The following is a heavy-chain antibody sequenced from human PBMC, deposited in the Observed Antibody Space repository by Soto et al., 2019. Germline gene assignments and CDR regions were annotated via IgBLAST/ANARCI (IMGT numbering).Heavy chain of an antibody. CDR1: GSTFTDFT. CDR2: ISGDGLST. J-gene: IGHJ3*02. V-gene: IGHV3-23*01. Sequence: GGSLRLSXAGSGSTFTDFTMTWVRQAPGKGLEWVSAISGDGLSTYYAGSVKGRFTISRDNSKTTLYLQMNSLRAEDTAVYYCARRPDAFDIWGRGTMVTRLL. CDR3: ARRPDAFDI.